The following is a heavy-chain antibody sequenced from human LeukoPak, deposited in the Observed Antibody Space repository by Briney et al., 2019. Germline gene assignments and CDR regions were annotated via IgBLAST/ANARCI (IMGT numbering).Heavy chain of an antibody. CDR3: AKDGATVALDY. CDR2: ISYDGSNK. J-gene: IGHJ4*02. CDR1: GFTFSNAW. Sequence: GGSLRLSCAASGFTFSNAWMTWVRQAPGKGLEWVAVISYDGSNKYYADSVKGRFTISRDNSKNTLYLQMNSLGAEDTAVYYCAKDGATVALDYWGQGTLVTVSS. D-gene: IGHD1-26*01. V-gene: IGHV3-30*18.